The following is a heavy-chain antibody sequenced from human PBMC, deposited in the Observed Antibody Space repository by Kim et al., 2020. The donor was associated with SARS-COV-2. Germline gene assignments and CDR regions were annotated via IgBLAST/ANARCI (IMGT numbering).Heavy chain of an antibody. J-gene: IGHJ5*02. D-gene: IGHD3-10*01. CDR3: ARAIVGLYGSGSYLWFDP. V-gene: IGHV5-10-1*01. CDR1: VYSFTSYW. CDR2: IDPSDSYT. Sequence: GESLKISCKGSVYSFTSYWISWVRQMPGKGLEWMGRIDPSDSYTNYSPSFQGHVTISADKSISTAYLQWSSLKASDTAMYYCARAIVGLYGSGSYLWFDPWGQGTLVTVSS.